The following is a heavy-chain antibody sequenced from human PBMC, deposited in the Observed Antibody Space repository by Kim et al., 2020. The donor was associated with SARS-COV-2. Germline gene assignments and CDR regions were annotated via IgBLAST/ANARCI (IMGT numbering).Heavy chain of an antibody. V-gene: IGHV4-39*07. CDR2: IYYSGST. D-gene: IGHD2-15*01. CDR1: GGSISSSSYY. CDR3: AREGRNNWFDP. J-gene: IGHJ5*02. Sequence: SETLSLTCTVSGGSISSSSYYWGWIRQPPGKGLEWIGSIYYSGSTYYNPSLKSRVTISVDTSKNQFSLKLSSVTAADTAVYYCAREGRNNWFDPWGQGTLVTVSS.